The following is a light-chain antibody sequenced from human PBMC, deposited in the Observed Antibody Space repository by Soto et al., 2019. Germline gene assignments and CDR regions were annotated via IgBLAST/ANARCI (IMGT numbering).Light chain of an antibody. CDR2: GAS. CDR3: QHYNNLPLT. Sequence: EIVLTQSPATLSVSPGERATLSCRASQSVSSNLAWYQQKPGQAPRLLIYGASTRAPGIPARFSGSGSGTEFTLTISSLQSEDFEVYYCQHYNNLPLTFGGGAKVEIK. J-gene: IGKJ4*01. V-gene: IGKV3-15*01. CDR1: QSVSSN.